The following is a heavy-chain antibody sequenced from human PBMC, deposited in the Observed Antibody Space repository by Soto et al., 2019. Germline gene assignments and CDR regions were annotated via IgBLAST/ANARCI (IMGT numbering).Heavy chain of an antibody. CDR1: GGTFTSYA. J-gene: IGHJ4*02. CDR3: ASFIAGSTFFDY. Sequence: QVHLVQSGAEVKKPGSSVKVSCKASGGTFTSYAISWVRQAAGQGVEWMGGVIPIFGTANYAQKFQGRVTIAAEECTSAAYMELSSLRSEDTAVYYCASFIAGSTFFDYWGQGALVTVSS. CDR2: VIPIFGTA. V-gene: IGHV1-69*01. D-gene: IGHD6-13*01.